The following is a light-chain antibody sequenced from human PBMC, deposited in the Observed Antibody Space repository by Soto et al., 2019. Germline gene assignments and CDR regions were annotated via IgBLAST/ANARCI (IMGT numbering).Light chain of an antibody. CDR3: QQYGSSPPGLT. CDR2: GAS. V-gene: IGKV3-20*01. J-gene: IGKJ4*01. Sequence: EIVLTQSPGTLSLSPGERATLSCRASQSVSSSYLAWYQQKPGQAPRLLIYGASSRATGIPDRFRGSGSGTDFTFTISILEPEDFAVYYCQQYGSSPPGLTFGGGTKVEIK. CDR1: QSVSSSY.